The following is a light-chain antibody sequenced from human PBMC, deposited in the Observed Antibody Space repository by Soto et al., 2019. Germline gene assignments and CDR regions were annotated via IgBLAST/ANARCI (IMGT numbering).Light chain of an antibody. J-gene: IGLJ2*01. CDR3: QSYDTSLSASV. CDR1: RSNFGAGYA. CDR2: DNT. Sequence: QSVLTQPPSVSGAPGQRVTISCTGSRSNFGAGYAVHWYQQLPGTAPKLLIYDNTNRPSGVPDRFSASESGTSASLAITGLQSEDEADYYCQSYDTSLSASVFGGGTKLTVL. V-gene: IGLV1-40*01.